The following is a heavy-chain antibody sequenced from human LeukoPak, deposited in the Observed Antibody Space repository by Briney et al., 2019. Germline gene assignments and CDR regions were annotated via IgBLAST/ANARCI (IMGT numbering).Heavy chain of an antibody. J-gene: IGHJ4*02. V-gene: IGHV3-23*01. D-gene: IGHD3-22*01. CDR2: ITSRGEST. CDR1: GFTFSIYA. CDR3: ARDRPNYYGSDGHYYRRDGDY. Sequence: GGSLRLSCAASGFTFSIYAMSWVRQAPGKGLQRVSSITSRGESTWYVDSVKGRFTITRDNSENTLHLQMHSLRAEDTAVYYCARDRPNYYGSDGHYYRRDGDYWGRGTLVSVSS.